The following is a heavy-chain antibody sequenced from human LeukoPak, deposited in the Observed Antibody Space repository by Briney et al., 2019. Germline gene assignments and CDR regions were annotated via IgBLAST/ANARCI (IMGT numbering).Heavy chain of an antibody. CDR2: ISSSSSTI. Sequence: GGSLRLSCAASGFTFSSYSMNWVRQAPGKGLEWVSHISSSSSTIYYADSVKGRFTISRDNAKNSLYLQMNSLRAEDTAVYYCARPRGCGSSRCNNFDYWGQGTLVTVSS. V-gene: IGHV3-48*01. CDR3: ARPRGCGSSRCNNFDY. CDR1: GFTFSSYS. D-gene: IGHD2-2*01. J-gene: IGHJ4*02.